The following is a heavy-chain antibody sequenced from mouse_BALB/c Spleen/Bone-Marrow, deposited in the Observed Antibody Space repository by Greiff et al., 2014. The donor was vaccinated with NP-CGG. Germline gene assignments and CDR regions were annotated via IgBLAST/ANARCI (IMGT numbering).Heavy chain of an antibody. CDR3: ARLDNWYFDV. CDR1: GYTFTSYW. CDR2: IEPSDSYI. J-gene: IGHJ1*01. V-gene: IGHV1-69*02. Sequence: VKLMESGAELVKPGASVKLSCKASGYTFTSYWMHWVKQRPGQGLEWIGEIEPSDSYINYNQNFTGKATLTVDKSSSTAYMQLSSLTSEDSAVYFCARLDNWYFDVWGAGTTVTVSS.